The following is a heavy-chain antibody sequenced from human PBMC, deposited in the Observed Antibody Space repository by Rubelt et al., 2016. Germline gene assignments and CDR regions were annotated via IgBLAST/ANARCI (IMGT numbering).Heavy chain of an antibody. D-gene: IGHD3-22*01. J-gene: IGHJ6*02. V-gene: IGHV4-39*07. CDR1: GDSISSRSYY. CDR2: IYYSGST. Sequence: SLTCTVSGDSISSRSYYWGWIRQPPGKGLEWIGSIYYSGSTYYNQSLKSRVTISVDTSKNQFSLKLSSVTAADTAVYYCARVRSYYDSSGYGMDVWGQGTTVTVSS. CDR3: ARVRSYYDSSGYGMDV.